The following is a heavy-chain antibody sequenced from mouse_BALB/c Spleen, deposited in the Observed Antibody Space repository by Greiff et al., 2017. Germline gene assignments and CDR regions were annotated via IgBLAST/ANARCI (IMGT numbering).Heavy chain of an antibody. CDR2: ISSGGST. Sequence: EVQVVESGGGLVKPGGSLKLSCAASGFTFSSYAMSWVRQTPEKRLEWVASISSGGSTYYPDSVKGRFTISRDNARNILYLQMSSLRSEDTAMYYCAREYYYGSSLAWFAYWGQGTLVTVSA. V-gene: IGHV5-6-5*01. CDR1: GFTFSSYA. J-gene: IGHJ3*01. CDR3: AREYYYGSSLAWFAY. D-gene: IGHD1-1*01.